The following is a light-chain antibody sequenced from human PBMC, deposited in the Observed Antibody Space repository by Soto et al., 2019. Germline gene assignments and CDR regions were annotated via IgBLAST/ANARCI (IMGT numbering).Light chain of an antibody. CDR1: SSDVGAYDF. V-gene: IGLV2-14*01. CDR2: DVT. Sequence: QSALTQPASVSGSPGQSITISCTGTSSDVGAYDFVSWYQHYPGKAPKLVIFDVTHRSPGISDRFSGSKSANTASLTFSVLQDEDEAFYYCSSYTSSITLVFGGGTKLTVL. CDR3: SSYTSSITLV. J-gene: IGLJ2*01.